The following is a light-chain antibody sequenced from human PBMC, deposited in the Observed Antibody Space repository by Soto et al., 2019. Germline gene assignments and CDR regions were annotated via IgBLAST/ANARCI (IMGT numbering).Light chain of an antibody. Sequence: QSVLTQPPSASGTPGQRVTISCSGSSSNIGSNYVYWYQQLPGTAPKLLIYRNNQRPSGVRDRFSGSKSGTSASLAISGLRFEDEADYYCAAWDDSLSGPVFGGGTQLTVL. CDR3: AAWDDSLSGPV. CDR2: RNN. CDR1: SSNIGSNY. V-gene: IGLV1-47*01. J-gene: IGLJ7*01.